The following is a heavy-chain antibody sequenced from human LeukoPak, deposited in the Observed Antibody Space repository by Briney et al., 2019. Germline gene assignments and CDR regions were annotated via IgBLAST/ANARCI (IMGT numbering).Heavy chain of an antibody. CDR2: IYYSGST. J-gene: IGHJ4*02. D-gene: IGHD3-16*01. CDR1: GGSISSYY. Sequence: PSETLSLTCTVSGGSISSYYWSWIRQPPGKGLEWIGYIYYSGSTNYNPSLKSRVTISVDTSKNQFSLKLSSVTAADTAVYYCARRGNRLRPLDYWGQGTLVTVSS. V-gene: IGHV4-59*12. CDR3: ARRGNRLRPLDY.